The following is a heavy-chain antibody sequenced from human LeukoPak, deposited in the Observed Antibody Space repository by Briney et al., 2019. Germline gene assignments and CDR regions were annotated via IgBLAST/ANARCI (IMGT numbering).Heavy chain of an antibody. CDR1: GFTVSSNY. D-gene: IGHD2-2*01. J-gene: IGHJ4*02. Sequence: GGSLRLSCAASGFTVSSNYMSWVRQAPGKGLEWVSVIYSGGSTYYADSVKGRFTISRDNSKNTLYLQMNSLRAEDTAVYYCAKDRGVVPAYFDYWGQGTLVTVSS. CDR3: AKDRGVVPAYFDY. V-gene: IGHV3-53*01. CDR2: IYSGGST.